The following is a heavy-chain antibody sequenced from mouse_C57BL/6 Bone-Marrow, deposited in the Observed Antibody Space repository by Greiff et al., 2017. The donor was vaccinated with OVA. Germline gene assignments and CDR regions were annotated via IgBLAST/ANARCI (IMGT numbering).Heavy chain of an antibody. CDR3: ARKTMIKGYFDV. CDR1: GFTFSDYG. Sequence: EVQLVESGGGLVKPGGSLKLSCAASGFTFSDYGMHWVRQAPEKGLEWVAYISSGSSTIYYADTVKGRFTISRDNAKNTLFLQMNSLRSEDTAMYYCARKTMIKGYFDVWGTGTTVTVSS. D-gene: IGHD2-4*01. CDR2: ISSGSSTI. J-gene: IGHJ1*03. V-gene: IGHV5-17*01.